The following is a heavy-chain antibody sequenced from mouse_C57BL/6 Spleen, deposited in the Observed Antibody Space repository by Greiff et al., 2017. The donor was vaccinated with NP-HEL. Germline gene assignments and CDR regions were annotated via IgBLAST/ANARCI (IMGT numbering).Heavy chain of an antibody. CDR3: ARRGYYRFAY. CDR2: INPNNGGT. J-gene: IGHJ3*01. Sequence: VQLKESGPELVKPGASVKIPCKASGYTFTDYNMDWVKQSHGKSLEWIGDINPNNGGTIYNQKFKGKATLTVDKSSSTAYMELRSLTSEDTAVYYCARRGYYRFAYWGQGTLVTVSA. V-gene: IGHV1-18*01. D-gene: IGHD1-1*02. CDR1: GYTFTDYN.